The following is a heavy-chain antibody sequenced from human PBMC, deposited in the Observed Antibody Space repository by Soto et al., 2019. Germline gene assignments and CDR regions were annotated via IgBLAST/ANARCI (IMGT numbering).Heavy chain of an antibody. CDR2: IYWDDDK. CDR3: AHSRPYYYGSGSYNGYFDY. D-gene: IGHD3-10*01. CDR1: GFSLSTSRVG. V-gene: IGHV2-5*02. J-gene: IGHJ4*02. Sequence: QITLKESGPTLVKPTQTLTLTCTFSGFSLSTSRVGVGWIRQPPGKALEWLALIYWDDDKRYSPSLKSRLTITKDTSNNQVVLTMTNMDPVDTATYYCAHSRPYYYGSGSYNGYFDYWGQGTLVTVSS.